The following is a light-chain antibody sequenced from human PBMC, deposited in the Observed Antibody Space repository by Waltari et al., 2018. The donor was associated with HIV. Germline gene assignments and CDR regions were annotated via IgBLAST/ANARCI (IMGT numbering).Light chain of an antibody. CDR2: DDN. J-gene: IGLJ3*02. Sequence: SYVLTQPPSVSVDPGETARITCGGTNIGSKSVQWYQQKPGQAPVLVIYDDNDRPSGIPERFSVSSSGNTATLTISRVEAGDEADYYCQVWDTTTDQWVFGGGTELAVL. CDR1: NIGSKS. CDR3: QVWDTTTDQWV. V-gene: IGLV3-21*04.